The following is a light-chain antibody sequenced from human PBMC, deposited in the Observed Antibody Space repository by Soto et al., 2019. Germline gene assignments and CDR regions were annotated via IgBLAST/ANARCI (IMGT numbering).Light chain of an antibody. Sequence: FMLTQPHSVSESPGKTVTISCTRSSGSIASNYVQWYQQRPGSAPTTVIYEENQRPSGVPDRFSGSIDSSSNSASLTISGLKTEDEADYYCQSYDSSNHVVFGGGTKVTVL. CDR1: SGSIASNY. J-gene: IGLJ2*01. CDR3: QSYDSSNHVV. CDR2: EEN. V-gene: IGLV6-57*04.